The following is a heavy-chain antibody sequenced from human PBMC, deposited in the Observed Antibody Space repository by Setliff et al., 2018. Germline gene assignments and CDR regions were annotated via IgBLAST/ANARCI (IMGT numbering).Heavy chain of an antibody. J-gene: IGHJ4*02. CDR2: INPSGTT. CDR3: AKFGPLDLTGDWAFDN. CDR1: GGPFSDYY. V-gene: IGHV4-34*01. Sequence: PSETLSLTCTFYGGPFSDYYWGWVRQTPGKGLEWIAEINPSGTTNYIPSLKSRLTISVDTSKRQFSLKLNSVTAADTAVYYCAKFGPLDLTGDWAFDNWGQGTLVTVSS. D-gene: IGHD7-27*01.